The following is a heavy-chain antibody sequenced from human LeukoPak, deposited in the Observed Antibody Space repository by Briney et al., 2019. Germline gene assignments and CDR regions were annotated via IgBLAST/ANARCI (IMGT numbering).Heavy chain of an antibody. J-gene: IGHJ4*02. V-gene: IGHV3-48*04. CDR1: GFIFSSYS. CDR2: ISSSGSTL. Sequence: GWSLRLSCAASGFIFSSYSMNWLRQAPGKGLALVSYISSSGSTLYYAESVKGRSTISRDNAKHPLYLQMNSLRVEDTGVYYCARLGPDLLRYFDWLLRPFDYWGQGTLVTVSS. CDR3: ARLGPDLLRYFDWLLRPFDY. D-gene: IGHD3-9*01.